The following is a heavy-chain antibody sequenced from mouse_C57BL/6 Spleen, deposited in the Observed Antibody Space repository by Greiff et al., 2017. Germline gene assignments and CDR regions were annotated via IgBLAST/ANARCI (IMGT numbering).Heavy chain of an antibody. CDR1: GYSFTSYY. CDR2: IYPGSGNT. Sequence: VQLQQSGPELVKPGASVKISCKASGYSFTSYYIHWVKQRPGQGLEWIGWIYPGSGNTKYNEKFKGKATLTADTSSSTAYMQLSSLTSEDSAVYYCARRDDYDGYWYFDVWGTGTTVTVSS. D-gene: IGHD2-4*01. J-gene: IGHJ1*03. CDR3: ARRDDYDGYWYFDV. V-gene: IGHV1-66*01.